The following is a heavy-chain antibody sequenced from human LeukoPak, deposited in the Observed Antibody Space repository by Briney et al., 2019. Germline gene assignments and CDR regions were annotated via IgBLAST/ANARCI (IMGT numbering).Heavy chain of an antibody. V-gene: IGHV3-21*01. Sequence: GGSLRLSCAASGFTLSSYSMNWVREARGKGMEWVSSISSSISYISYADSVKGRFTISRDNAKNSLYLQMNSLRAEDAAVYYCARDRDYCSGGSCYWVPLCYWGQGTLVTVSS. D-gene: IGHD2-15*01. CDR2: ISSSISYI. CDR3: ARDRDYCSGGSCYWVPLCY. CDR1: GFTLSSYS. J-gene: IGHJ4*02.